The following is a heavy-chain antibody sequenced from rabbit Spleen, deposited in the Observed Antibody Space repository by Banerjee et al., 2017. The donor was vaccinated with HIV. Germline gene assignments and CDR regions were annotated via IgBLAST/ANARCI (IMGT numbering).Heavy chain of an antibody. D-gene: IGHD1-1*01. CDR3: ARDSSSSFSSYGMDL. J-gene: IGHJ6*01. CDR1: GFSFGISDY. Sequence: QSLEESGGDLVKPGASLTLTCTASGFSFGISDYMCWVRQAPGKGLEWIACIDASSSDFTYHASWAKGRFTISKTSSTTVTLQATSLTAADTATYFCARDSSSSFSSYGMDLWGQGTLVTVS. V-gene: IGHV1S40*01. CDR2: IDASSSDFT.